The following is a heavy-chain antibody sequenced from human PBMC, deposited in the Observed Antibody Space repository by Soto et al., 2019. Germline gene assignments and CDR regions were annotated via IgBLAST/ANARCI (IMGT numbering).Heavy chain of an antibody. Sequence: SETLPLTCTVSGGSISSGGYYWSWIRQQTGKGQEWIGYIYYSGSTNYNPSLKSRVTISVDTSKNQFSLKLTSVTAADTAVYYCARHGKISVFGALYYYYVDVWGKGTTVTVPS. CDR3: ARHGKISVFGALYYYYVDV. CDR2: IYYSGST. D-gene: IGHD3-3*01. CDR1: GGSISSGGYY. J-gene: IGHJ6*03. V-gene: IGHV4-61*08.